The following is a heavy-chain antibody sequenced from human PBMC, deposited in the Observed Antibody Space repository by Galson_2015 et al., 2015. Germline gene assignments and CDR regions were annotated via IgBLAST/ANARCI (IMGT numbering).Heavy chain of an antibody. D-gene: IGHD2-2*01. V-gene: IGHV1-46*01. Sequence: SVKVSCKASGYTFTSYYMHWVRQAPGQGLEWMGIINPSGGSTSYAQKFQGRVTMTRDTSTSTVYMELSSLRSEDTAVYYCARDHYRYCSSTSPDGEPVYYYYYGMDVWGQGTTVTVPS. CDR3: ARDHYRYCSSTSPDGEPVYYYYYGMDV. CDR1: GYTFTSYY. CDR2: INPSGGST. J-gene: IGHJ6*02.